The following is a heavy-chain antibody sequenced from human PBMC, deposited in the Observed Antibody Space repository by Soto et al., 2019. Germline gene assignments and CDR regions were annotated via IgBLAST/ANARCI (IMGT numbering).Heavy chain of an antibody. Sequence: VQLVESGGGVVQPGRSLRLSCAASGSSFSSYGIHWVRQAPGKGLEWVSFISDDGRNKYYADSAKGRFTISRDNSKNILYLHMSNLRTEDTAVYFCAIVFFGSSGQWDYWGQGTLVSVSS. V-gene: IGHV3-30*03. J-gene: IGHJ4*02. CDR1: GSSFSSYG. D-gene: IGHD6-13*01. CDR3: AIVFFGSSGQWDY. CDR2: ISDDGRNK.